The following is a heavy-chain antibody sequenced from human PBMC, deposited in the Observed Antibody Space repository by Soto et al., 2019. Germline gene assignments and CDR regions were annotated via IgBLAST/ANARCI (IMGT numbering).Heavy chain of an antibody. J-gene: IGHJ4*02. CDR2: ISSSGSTI. D-gene: IGHD3-22*01. V-gene: IGHV3-48*03. CDR1: GFTFSSYE. CDR3: ARDDGGYYYGVYFDY. Sequence: EVQLVESGGGLVQPGGSLRLSCAASGFTFSSYEMNWVRQAPGKGLEWVSYISSSGSTIYYADSVKGRFTISRDNAKNSLYLQMNSLRAEDTAVYYCARDDGGYYYGVYFDYWGQGTLVTVSS.